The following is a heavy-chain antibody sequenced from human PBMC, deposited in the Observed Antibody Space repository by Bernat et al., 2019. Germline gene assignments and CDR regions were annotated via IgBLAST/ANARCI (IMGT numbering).Heavy chain of an antibody. D-gene: IGHD3-22*01. J-gene: IGHJ1*01. CDR1: GFTFDDYA. V-gene: IGHV3-43*02. Sequence: EVQLVESGGGVVQPGGSLRLSCAASGFTFDDYAMHWVRQAPGKGLEWVSLISGDGGSTYYADSVKGRFTISRDNSKNSLYLQMNSLRTEDTALYYYASNEYYYDSSGYYPEYFQHWGQGTLVTVSS. CDR2: ISGDGGST. CDR3: ASNEYYYDSSGYYPEYFQH.